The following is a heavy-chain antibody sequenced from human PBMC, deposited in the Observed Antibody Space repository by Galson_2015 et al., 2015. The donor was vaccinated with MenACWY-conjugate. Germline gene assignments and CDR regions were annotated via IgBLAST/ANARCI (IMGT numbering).Heavy chain of an antibody. J-gene: IGHJ3*02. Sequence: SLRLSCAASGFTFSSYWMHWVRQAPGKGLVWVSRINSDGSSTNYADSVKGRFTISRDNAENTLYLQMNSLRAEDMAVYYCARESAGGGDAFDIWGQGTMVTVSS. CDR3: ARESAGGGDAFDI. CDR2: INSDGSST. D-gene: IGHD1-26*01. CDR1: GFTFSSYW. V-gene: IGHV3-74*01.